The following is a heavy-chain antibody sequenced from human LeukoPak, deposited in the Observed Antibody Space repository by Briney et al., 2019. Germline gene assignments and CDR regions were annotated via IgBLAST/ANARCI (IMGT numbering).Heavy chain of an antibody. J-gene: IGHJ4*02. CDR3: ATRPYGSGWSDY. CDR1: GYTFTDYY. D-gene: IGHD6-19*01. CDR2: MNPNSGNT. V-gene: IGHV1-8*02. Sequence: ASVKVSCKASGYTFTDYYMHWVRQATGQGLEWMGWMNPNSGNTGYAQKFQGRVTMTRNTSISTAYMELSSLRSEDTAVYYCATRPYGSGWSDYWGQGTLVTVSS.